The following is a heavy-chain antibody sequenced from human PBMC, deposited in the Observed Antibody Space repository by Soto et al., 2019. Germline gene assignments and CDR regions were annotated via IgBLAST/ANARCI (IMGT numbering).Heavy chain of an antibody. CDR1: GFTVSRYG. CDR3: ARHAYNFLTFDS. V-gene: IGHV3-7*01. D-gene: IGHD1-1*01. CDR2: IKHLESEK. J-gene: IGHJ4*02. Sequence: PGGAVRLSCAASGFTVSRYGRHWVRQAPGKGLEWVANIKHLESEKFYVGSVRGRFTISRDNAKNSVYLQMDSLRAEDTAVYYCARHAYNFLTFDSWGQGTLVTVSS.